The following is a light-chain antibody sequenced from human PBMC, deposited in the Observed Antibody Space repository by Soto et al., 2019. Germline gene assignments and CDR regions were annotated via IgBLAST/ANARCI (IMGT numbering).Light chain of an antibody. V-gene: IGLV2-14*01. CDR2: EVS. Sequence: QSALTQPASVSGSPGQSITLSCTGTSSDVGGYNYVSWYQQHPGKAPKLMIYEVSNRPSGVSNRFSGSKSGNTASLTIYGLQAEDEADYYCNSYASSGTLVFGTGTKLTVL. CDR3: NSYASSGTLV. CDR1: SSDVGGYNY. J-gene: IGLJ1*01.